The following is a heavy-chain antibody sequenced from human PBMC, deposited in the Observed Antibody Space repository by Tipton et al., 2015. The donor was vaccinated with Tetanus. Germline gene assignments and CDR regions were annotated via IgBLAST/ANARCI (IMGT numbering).Heavy chain of an antibody. V-gene: IGHV3-30-3*01. D-gene: IGHD1-1*01. Sequence: SLRLSCAASGFTFRSYAIHWVRQSPGRGLEWVAVISYDGGNKNYADSVKGRFTISRDNSQNTLYLQMNSLRAEDSATDYCARALQLERKFDFWGQGTLVTVSS. J-gene: IGHJ4*02. CDR2: ISYDGGNK. CDR3: ARALQLERKFDF. CDR1: GFTFRSYA.